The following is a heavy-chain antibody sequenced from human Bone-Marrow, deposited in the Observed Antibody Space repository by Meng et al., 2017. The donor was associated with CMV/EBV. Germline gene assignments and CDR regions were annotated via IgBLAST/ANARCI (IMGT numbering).Heavy chain of an antibody. D-gene: IGHD3-3*01. CDR2: IKQDGSEK. CDR1: GFTFSSYW. J-gene: IGHJ4*02. CDR3: ARVLGVWSGPRFDY. Sequence: ESLKISCAASGFTFSSYWMSWVRQAPGKGLEWVANIKQDGSEKYYVDSVRGRFTISRDNAKNSLYLQMNSLRTEDTAVYYCARVLGVWSGPRFDYWGQGTLVTVSS. V-gene: IGHV3-7*01.